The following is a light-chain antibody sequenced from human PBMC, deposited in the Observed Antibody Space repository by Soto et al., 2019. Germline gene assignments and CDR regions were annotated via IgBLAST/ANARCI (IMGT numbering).Light chain of an antibody. J-gene: IGKJ4*01. CDR2: AAS. CDR1: QTISTY. CDR3: QQTYTPVT. V-gene: IGKV1-39*01. Sequence: DIQMTQSPSSLSASVGDRVTITCRASQTISTYLNWYQQKPGKAPKLLIYAASSLQSGVPSRFSGSASGTDFTLAISSLQPYAFATYYCQQTYTPVTFGGGTRVEIK.